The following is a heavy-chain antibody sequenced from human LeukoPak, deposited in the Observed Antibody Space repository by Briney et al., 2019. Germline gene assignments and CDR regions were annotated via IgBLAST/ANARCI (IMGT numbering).Heavy chain of an antibody. Sequence: GGSLRLSCAASGFTISSYSMNWVRQPPGKGLEWVSSISSSSSYIYYADSVKGRFTISRDNAKNSLYLQMNSLRAEDTAVYYCARDLTRGSYPGGWGQGTLVTVSS. D-gene: IGHD1-26*01. J-gene: IGHJ4*02. CDR3: ARDLTRGSYPGG. V-gene: IGHV3-21*01. CDR1: GFTISSYS. CDR2: ISSSSSYI.